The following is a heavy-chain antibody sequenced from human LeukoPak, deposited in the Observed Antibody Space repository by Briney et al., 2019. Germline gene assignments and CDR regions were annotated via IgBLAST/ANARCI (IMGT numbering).Heavy chain of an antibody. CDR3: AAEPTATAGVLDN. CDR2: IYYSGST. Sequence: SQTLSLTCTVSGGSISSGDYYWSWIRQPPGKGLEWVGYIYYSGSTYYNPSLRSRVTISEDTSKNQFSLKLSSVTAADTAVYYCAAEPTATAGVLDNWGQGTLVTVST. CDR1: GGSISSGDYY. J-gene: IGHJ4*02. D-gene: IGHD6-13*01. V-gene: IGHV4-30-4*01.